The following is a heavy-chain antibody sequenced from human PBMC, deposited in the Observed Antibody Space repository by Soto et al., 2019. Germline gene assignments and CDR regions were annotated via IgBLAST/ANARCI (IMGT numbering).Heavy chain of an antibody. J-gene: IGHJ6*03. CDR2: IYYSGST. CDR3: ARGYIYCSGGSCYSGYYYYYMDV. V-gene: IGHV4-59*01. D-gene: IGHD2-15*01. Sequence: PSETLSLTYTVSGGSISSYYWSWIRQPPGKGLEWIGYIYYSGSTNYNPSLKSRVTISVDTSKNQFSLKLSSVTAADTAVYYCARGYIYCSGGSCYSGYYYYYMDVWGKGTTVTVSS. CDR1: GGSISSYY.